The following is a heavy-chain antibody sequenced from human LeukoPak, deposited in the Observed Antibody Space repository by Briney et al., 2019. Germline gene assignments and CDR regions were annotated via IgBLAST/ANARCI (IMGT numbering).Heavy chain of an antibody. V-gene: IGHV4-61*02. CDR2: IYTSGST. J-gene: IGHJ4*02. D-gene: IGHD1-26*01. CDR3: ARDSPKRYSGSYFDY. Sequence: SETLSLTCTVSGGSISSGSYYWSWIRQPAGKGLEWIGRIYTSGSTNYNPSLKSRVTISVDTSKNQFSLTLSSVTAADTAIYYCARDSPKRYSGSYFDYWGQGSLVTVSS. CDR1: GGSISSGSYY.